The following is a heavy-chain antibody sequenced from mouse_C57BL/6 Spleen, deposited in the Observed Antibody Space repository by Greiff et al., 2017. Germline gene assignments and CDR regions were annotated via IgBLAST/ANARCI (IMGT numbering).Heavy chain of an antibody. V-gene: IGHV1-18*01. J-gene: IGHJ1*03. CDR1: GYTFTDYN. D-gene: IGHD2-5*01. CDR2: INPNNGGT. CDR3: ARWDSNSDFDV. Sequence: EVQLQQSGPELVKPGASVKIPCKASGYTFTDYNMDWVKQSHGKSLEWIGDINPNNGGTIYNQKFKGKATLTVDKSSSTAYMELRSLTSEDTAVYYCARWDSNSDFDVWGTGTTVTVSS.